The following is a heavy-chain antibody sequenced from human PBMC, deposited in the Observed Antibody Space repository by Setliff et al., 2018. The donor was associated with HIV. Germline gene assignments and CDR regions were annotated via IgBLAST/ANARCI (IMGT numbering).Heavy chain of an antibody. CDR3: ATTVTTKSSRGGY. D-gene: IGHD4-17*01. CDR2: INWSGGST. J-gene: IGHJ4*02. Sequence: PGGSLRLSCAASRLTFDNYGMSWVRQAPGKGLEWVSGINWSGGSTAYVDSVKGRFTISRDNAKNSLYLQMNSLRAEDTALYYCATTVTTKSSRGGYWGQGTLVTVSS. CDR1: RLTFDNYG. V-gene: IGHV3-20*04.